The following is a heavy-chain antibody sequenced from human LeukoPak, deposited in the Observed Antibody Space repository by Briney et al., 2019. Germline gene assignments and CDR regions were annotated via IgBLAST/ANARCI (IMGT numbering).Heavy chain of an antibody. V-gene: IGHV3-9*01. D-gene: IGHD2-2*01. J-gene: IGHJ4*02. Sequence: GGSLRLSCAASGFPFDDYAMHWVRQAPGKSLEWVSGIRWSTDSVGYADSVRGRFTISRDKAKNSLYLQMNSLRAEDTALYYCVKDFGQTTAAIAYWGQGTLVTVSS. CDR3: VKDFGQTTAAIAY. CDR1: GFPFDDYA. CDR2: IRWSTDSV.